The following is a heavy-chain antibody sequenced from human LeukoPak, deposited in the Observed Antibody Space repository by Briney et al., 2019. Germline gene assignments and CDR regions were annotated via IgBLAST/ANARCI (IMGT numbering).Heavy chain of an antibody. CDR3: AREFGASPYYYYYMDV. J-gene: IGHJ6*03. CDR1: GYTFTGYY. V-gene: IGHV1-2*02. Sequence: ASVKVSCKASGYTFTGYYMHWVRQAPGQGLEWMGWINPNSGGTNYAQKFQGRVTMTRDTSISTAYMELSRLRSDDTAVYYCAREFGASPYYYYYMDVWGKGTTVTVSS. D-gene: IGHD4/OR15-4a*01. CDR2: INPNSGGT.